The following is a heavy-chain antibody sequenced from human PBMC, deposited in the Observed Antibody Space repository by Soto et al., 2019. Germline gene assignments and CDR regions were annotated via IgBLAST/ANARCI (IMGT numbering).Heavy chain of an antibody. J-gene: IGHJ4*02. CDR1: GYSFTSYW. V-gene: IGHV5-51*01. CDR3: ARPFDTSDWYDY. D-gene: IGHD6-19*01. CDR2: IYPDDSDT. Sequence: GESLKISCKGSGYSFTSYWIGWVRQMPGKGLESMGIIYPDDSDTRYSPSFQGQVTISVDKSINTAYLQWDSLMASDTAMYYCARPFDTSDWYDYWGQGTLVTVSS.